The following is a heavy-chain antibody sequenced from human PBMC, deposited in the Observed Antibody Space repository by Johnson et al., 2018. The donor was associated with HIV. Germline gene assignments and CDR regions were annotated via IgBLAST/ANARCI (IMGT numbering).Heavy chain of an antibody. Sequence: VQLVESGGGLVQPGRSLRLSCAASGFTFSSYAMSWVRQAPGKGLEWVSAISGSGGTIYYADSVKGRFTISRDNAKMSLYLQMNSLRAEDTAVYYCAREGQISSWYDAFDIWGQGTMVTVSS. D-gene: IGHD6-13*01. J-gene: IGHJ3*02. CDR1: GFTFSSYA. V-gene: IGHV3-23*04. CDR3: AREGQISSWYDAFDI. CDR2: ISGSGGTI.